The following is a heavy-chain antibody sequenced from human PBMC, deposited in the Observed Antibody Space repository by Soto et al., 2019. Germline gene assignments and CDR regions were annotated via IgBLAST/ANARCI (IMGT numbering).Heavy chain of an antibody. CDR3: ARDTYHYDSSGYSRPLVAGEYDF. V-gene: IGHV3-30-3*01. J-gene: IGHJ4*02. D-gene: IGHD3-22*01. CDR2: ISFDGSNK. Sequence: QVQLVESGGGVVQPGRSLRLFCAVSGFSFSNYAMHWVHQAPGKGLEWVTVISFDGSNKYYADSVKGRFTISRDNSKNTLYLQMNSLRAEDTAVYYCARDTYHYDSSGYSRPLVAGEYDFWGQGTLVTVSS. CDR1: GFSFSNYA.